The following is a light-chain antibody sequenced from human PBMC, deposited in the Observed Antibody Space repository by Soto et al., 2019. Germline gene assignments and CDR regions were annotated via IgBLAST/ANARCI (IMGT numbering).Light chain of an antibody. Sequence: DIQMTQSPSTLSASVGDRVTITCRASQSISSWLAWYQQKPGKAPKLLIYKASSLESGVPSRFSGSGSGTEFTLTISSLQPDDFATYYCQQGETFGQGTKVELK. V-gene: IGKV1-5*03. CDR2: KAS. CDR1: QSISSW. CDR3: QQGET. J-gene: IGKJ1*01.